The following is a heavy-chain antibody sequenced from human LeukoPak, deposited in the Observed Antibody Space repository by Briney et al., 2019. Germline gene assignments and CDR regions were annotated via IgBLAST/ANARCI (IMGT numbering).Heavy chain of an antibody. CDR2: ISGSGGST. CDR3: AKDSRTLAAAGNYYGMDV. CDR1: GFTFSSYA. Sequence: GGSLRLSCAASGFTFSSYAMSWVRQAPGKGLEWVSAISGSGGSTYYADSVKRRFTISRDNSKNTLYLQMNSLRAEDTAVYYCAKDSRTLAAAGNYYGMDVWGQGTTVTVSS. J-gene: IGHJ6*02. V-gene: IGHV3-23*01. D-gene: IGHD6-13*01.